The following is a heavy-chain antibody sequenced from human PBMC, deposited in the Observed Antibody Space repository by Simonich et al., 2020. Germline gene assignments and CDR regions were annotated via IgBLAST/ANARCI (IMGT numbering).Heavy chain of an antibody. Sequence: EVQLVESGGGLVQPGGSLRLSCAASGFTFSSYWMSWVRQAPGKGLDGVAKIKEDGSVKYYVDSGKGRFTISRDNAKNSLYLQMNSLRAEDTAVYYCAREGIAARDAFDIWGQGTMVTVSS. D-gene: IGHD6-6*01. CDR1: GFTFSSYW. J-gene: IGHJ3*02. V-gene: IGHV3-7*01. CDR2: IKEDGSVK. CDR3: AREGIAARDAFDI.